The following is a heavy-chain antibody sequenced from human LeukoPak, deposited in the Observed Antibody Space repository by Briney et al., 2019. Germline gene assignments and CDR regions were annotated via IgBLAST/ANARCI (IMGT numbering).Heavy chain of an antibody. V-gene: IGHV4-59*08. CDR3: ARLEGYRAAVDWFDP. J-gene: IGHJ5*02. CDR2: IYYSGST. CDR1: GGSISSYY. D-gene: IGHD6-25*01. Sequence: SETLSLTCTVSGGSISSYYWSWIRQPPGKGLEWIGYIYYSGSTNYNPSPKSRVTISVDTSKNQFSLKLSSVTAADTAVYYRARLEGYRAAVDWFDPWGQGTLVTVSS.